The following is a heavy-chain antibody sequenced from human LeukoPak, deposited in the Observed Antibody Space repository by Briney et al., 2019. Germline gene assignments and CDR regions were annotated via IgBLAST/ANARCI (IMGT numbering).Heavy chain of an antibody. CDR1: GGSISSGSYY. J-gene: IGHJ2*01. CDR3: ARDVIPYPGDRSRTGDDWYFDL. Sequence: SETLSLTCTVSGGSISSGSYYWSWIRQPAGKGLEWIGRIYTSGSTNYNPSLKSRVTISVDTSKNQFSLKLSSVTAADTAVYYCARDVIPYPGDRSRTGDDWYFDLWGRGTLVTVSS. CDR2: IYTSGST. D-gene: IGHD7-27*01. V-gene: IGHV4-61*02.